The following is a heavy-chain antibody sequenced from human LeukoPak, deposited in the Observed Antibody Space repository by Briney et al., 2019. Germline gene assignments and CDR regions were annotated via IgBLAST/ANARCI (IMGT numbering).Heavy chain of an antibody. V-gene: IGHV3-48*01. CDR2: ISSSSSTI. CDR1: GFTFSSYS. Sequence: GGSLRLSCAASGFTFSSYSMNWVRQAPGKGLEWVSYISSSSSTIYYADSVKGRFTISRDKAKNSLYLQMHSLRAEDTAVYYCARAGYSGYDVHYYYMDVWGKGTTVTVSS. D-gene: IGHD5-12*01. CDR3: ARAGYSGYDVHYYYMDV. J-gene: IGHJ6*03.